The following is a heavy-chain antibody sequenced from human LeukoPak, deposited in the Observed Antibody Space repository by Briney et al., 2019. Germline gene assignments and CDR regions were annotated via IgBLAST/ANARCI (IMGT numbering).Heavy chain of an antibody. CDR2: TSAYNGNT. D-gene: IGHD2-15*01. Sequence: ASVKVSCKASGYTFTSYGISWVRQAPGQGLEWMGWTSAYNGNTNYAQELQGRVTMTTVTSTSTAYMELRSLRSDDTAVYYCARDRSGYCSGGSCSSFAYWGQGTLVTVSS. CDR1: GYTFTSYG. J-gene: IGHJ4*02. CDR3: ARDRSGYCSGGSCSSFAY. V-gene: IGHV1-18*01.